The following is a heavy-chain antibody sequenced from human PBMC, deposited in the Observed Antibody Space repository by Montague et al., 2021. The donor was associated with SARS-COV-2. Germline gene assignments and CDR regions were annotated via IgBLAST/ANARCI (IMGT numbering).Heavy chain of an antibody. J-gene: IGHJ3*02. CDR3: ARYGNTMGGAFDI. Sequence: TLSLTCTVYGGSISSGGYYWSWIRQHPGKGLEWIGYIYYSGSTYCNPSLKSRVTISVDTSKNQFSLKLSSVTAADTAVYYCARYGNTMGGAFDIWGQGSMVTVSA. CDR2: IYYSGST. D-gene: IGHD3-16*01. CDR1: GGSISSGGYY. V-gene: IGHV4-31*03.